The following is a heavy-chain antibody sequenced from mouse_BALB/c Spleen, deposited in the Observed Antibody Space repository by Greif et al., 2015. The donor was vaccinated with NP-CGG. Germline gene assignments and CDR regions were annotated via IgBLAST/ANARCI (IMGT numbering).Heavy chain of an antibody. V-gene: IGHV2-9*02. CDR1: GFSLTSYG. D-gene: IGHD2-14*01. J-gene: IGHJ4*01. CDR3: ARDRYDDAMDY. CDR2: IWAGGST. Sequence: VKLVESGPGLVAPSQGLSITCTVSGFSLTSYGVHWIRQPPGKGLEWLGVIWAGGSTNYNSALMSRLSISKDNSKSLVFLKMNSLQTDDTAMYYCARDRYDDAMDYWGQGTSVTVSS.